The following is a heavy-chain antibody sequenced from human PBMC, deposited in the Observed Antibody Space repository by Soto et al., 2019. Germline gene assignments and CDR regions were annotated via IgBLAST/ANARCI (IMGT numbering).Heavy chain of an antibody. V-gene: IGHV4-39*07. CDR2: IYYSGST. CDR1: GGSVSSSSYY. J-gene: IGHJ4*02. D-gene: IGHD3-10*01. CDR3: AREKGSGTHMGFDY. Sequence: PSETLSLTCTVSGGSVSSSSYYWGWIRQPPGKGLEWIGSIYYSGSTYYNPSLKSRVTMSVDKSKNQFSLKLNSVTAADTAVYYCAREKGSGTHMGFDYWGQGTLVTVSS.